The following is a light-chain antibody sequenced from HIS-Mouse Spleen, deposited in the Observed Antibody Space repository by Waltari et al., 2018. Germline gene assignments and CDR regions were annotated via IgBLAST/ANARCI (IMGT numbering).Light chain of an antibody. CDR1: SSGVGSYNL. Sequence: QSALTQPASVSGSPGQSITISCTGTSSGVGSYNLVSWYQQHPGKAPKLMIYEGSKRPSGVSNGFSGSKSGNTASLTISGLQAEDEADYYCCSYAGSSTVVFGGGTKLTVL. CDR2: EGS. V-gene: IGLV2-23*01. CDR3: CSYAGSSTVV. J-gene: IGLJ2*01.